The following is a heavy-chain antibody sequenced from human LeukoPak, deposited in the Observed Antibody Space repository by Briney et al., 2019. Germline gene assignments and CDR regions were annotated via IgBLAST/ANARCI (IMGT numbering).Heavy chain of an antibody. D-gene: IGHD2-15*01. CDR1: GFRFSDYY. Sequence: GGSLRLSCAASGFRFSDYYMNWIRQAPGKGLEWISHISSPGTTISYADSVKGRFTVSRDNAKNSLYLEMNSLRADDTAAYYCARGSGPLFYLDYWGQGTLVTVSS. CDR2: ISSPGTTI. V-gene: IGHV3-11*04. J-gene: IGHJ4*02. CDR3: ARGSGPLFYLDY.